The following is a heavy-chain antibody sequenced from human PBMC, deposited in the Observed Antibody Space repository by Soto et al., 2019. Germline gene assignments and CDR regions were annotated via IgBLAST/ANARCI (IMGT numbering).Heavy chain of an antibody. V-gene: IGHV3-30-3*01. CDR1: GFTFSSYA. J-gene: IGHJ6*02. Sequence: PGGSLRLSCAASGFTFSSYAMHWVRQAPGKGLEWVAVISYDGSNKYYADSVKGRFTISRDNSKNTLYLQMNSLRAEDTAVYYCARDMPEESTPDGYYGDYRYGMDVWGQGTTVTVSS. CDR3: ARDMPEESTPDGYYGDYRYGMDV. D-gene: IGHD4-17*01. CDR2: ISYDGSNK.